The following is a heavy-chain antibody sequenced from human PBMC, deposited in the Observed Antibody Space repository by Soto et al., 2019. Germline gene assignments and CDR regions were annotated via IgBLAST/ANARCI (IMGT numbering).Heavy chain of an antibody. V-gene: IGHV3-30*18. J-gene: IGHJ4*02. D-gene: IGHD1-1*01. CDR3: AKSVYNWNDGFFDY. CDR1: GLTFSTYC. CDR2: ISYDGNNK. Sequence: GGSLILSCAASGLTFSTYCMHWVRKTTGKGLEWVAVISYDGNNKYYADSVKGRFTISRDNSKNTLYLQMSSLRAEDTAVYYCAKSVYNWNDGFFDYWGQGTLVTVSS.